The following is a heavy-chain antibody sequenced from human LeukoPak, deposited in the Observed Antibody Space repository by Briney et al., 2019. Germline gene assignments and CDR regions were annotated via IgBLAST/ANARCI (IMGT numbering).Heavy chain of an antibody. J-gene: IGHJ2*01. CDR1: GDSVSSNSAA. V-gene: IGHV6-1*01. CDR3: ARGGSYGAWYFDL. Sequence: SQTLSLTCAISGDSVSSNSAAWNWIRQSPSRGLEWLGRTYYRSNFYNDYAVSVKSRIAITPDTSKNQFSLQLNSVTPDDTAVYYCARGGSYGAWYFDLWGRGTPVTVSS. D-gene: IGHD1-26*01. CDR2: TYYRSNFYN.